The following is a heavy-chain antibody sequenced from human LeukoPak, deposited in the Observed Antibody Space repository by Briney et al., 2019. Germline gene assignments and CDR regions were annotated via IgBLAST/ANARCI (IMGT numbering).Heavy chain of an antibody. CDR1: GGSISSSSYY. V-gene: IGHV4-39*01. D-gene: IGHD5/OR15-5a*01. CDR3: ARGGLPGLRGY. CDR2: IYYSGST. Sequence: SETLSLTCTVSGGSISSSSYYWGWIRQPPGKGLEWIGSIYYSGSTYYNPSLKSRVTISVDTSKNQFSLKLSSVTAADTAVYYCARGGLPGLRGYWGQGTLVTVSS. J-gene: IGHJ4*02.